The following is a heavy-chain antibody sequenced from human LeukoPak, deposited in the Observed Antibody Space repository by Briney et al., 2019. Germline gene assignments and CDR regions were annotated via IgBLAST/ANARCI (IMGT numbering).Heavy chain of an antibody. J-gene: IGHJ4*02. D-gene: IGHD3-22*01. CDR1: GFTVSSNY. CDR2: IYSGGST. CDR3: AREGSYYDSSGYYHFDY. V-gene: IGHV3-53*01. Sequence: GGSLRLSCAASGFTVSSNYMSWVRQAPGKGLEWVSVIYSGGSTYYADSVKGRFTISRDNSKNTLYLQMNSLRAEDTAVYYCAREGSYYDSSGYYHFDYWGQGTLVIVSS.